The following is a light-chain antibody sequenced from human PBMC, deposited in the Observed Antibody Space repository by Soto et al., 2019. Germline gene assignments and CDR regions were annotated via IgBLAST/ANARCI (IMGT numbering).Light chain of an antibody. Sequence: QPVLTQSPSASASLGASVKLTCTLSSGHSSYAIEWHQQQPEKGPRHLMKLNSDGSHSTGDGIPDRFSGSSSGAERYLTIALHQSEDEADYYCQTWGTGIRVFGGGTKLTVL. V-gene: IGLV4-69*01. J-gene: IGLJ3*02. CDR3: QTWGTGIRV. CDR2: LNSDGSH. CDR1: SGHSSYA.